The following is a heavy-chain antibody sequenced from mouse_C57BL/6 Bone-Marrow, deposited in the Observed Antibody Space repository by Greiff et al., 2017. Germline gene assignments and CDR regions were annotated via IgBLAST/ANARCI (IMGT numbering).Heavy chain of an antibody. CDR3: ERYYGSSSYWSFDV. CDR2: IYIGNGYT. D-gene: IGHD1-1*01. V-gene: IGHV1-58*01. Sequence: EVQLVESGAELVRPGSSVKMSCKTSGYTFTSYGINWVKQRPGQGLEWIGYIYIGNGYTEYNEKFKGKATLTSDTSSSTAYMQLSSLTSEDSAIXFCERYYGSSSYWSFDVWGTGDTVTVSS. CDR1: GYTFTSYG. J-gene: IGHJ1*03.